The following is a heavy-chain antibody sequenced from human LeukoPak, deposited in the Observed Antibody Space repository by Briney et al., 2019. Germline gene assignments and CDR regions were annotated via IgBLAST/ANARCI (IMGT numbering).Heavy chain of an antibody. CDR2: ISSSSFKI. D-gene: IGHD6-13*01. V-gene: IGHV3-48*04. J-gene: IGHJ6*03. Sequence: GGSLRLSCAASEFTFVRYAMNWVRQAPGKGLEWVSYISSSSFKIGYADSVKGRFTISRDNSKNSLYLQVDSLRVEDTAVYYCVRDPSYGSSWYYYMDVWGKGTTVTVSS. CDR1: EFTFVRYA. CDR3: VRDPSYGSSWYYYMDV.